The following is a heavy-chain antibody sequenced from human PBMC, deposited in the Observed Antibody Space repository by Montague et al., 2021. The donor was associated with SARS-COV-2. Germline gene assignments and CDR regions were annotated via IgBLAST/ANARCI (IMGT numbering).Heavy chain of an antibody. CDR2: INHSGST. V-gene: IGHV4-34*01. J-gene: IGHJ4*02. CDR3: ARGSRILGWWAHDY. Sequence: SETLSLTCTVSGGSISGYYWSWIRQPPGKGLEWIGEINHSGSTNYNPSLKSRVTISVDTSKNQFSLKLSSVTAADTAVYYCARGSRILGWWAHDYWGQGTLVTVSS. D-gene: IGHD2-21*01. CDR1: GGSISGYY.